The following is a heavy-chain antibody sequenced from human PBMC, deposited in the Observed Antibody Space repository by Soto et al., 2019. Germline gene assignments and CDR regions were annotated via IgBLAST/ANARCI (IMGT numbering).Heavy chain of an antibody. CDR1: GFTLSGVD. V-gene: IGHV3-30*18. Sequence: QVQLVESGGGVVQPGTSLRLSCSASGFTLSGVDMHWVRQAPGKGPEWVAVMSYDGRNQYYADSVKGRFTVSRDSSKSTLYLQMNSLRTEDAAVYYCAKGGWYTSSSRSDCWGQGTLVTVSS. CDR3: AKGGWYTSSSRSDC. D-gene: IGHD6-6*01. J-gene: IGHJ4*02. CDR2: MSYDGRNQ.